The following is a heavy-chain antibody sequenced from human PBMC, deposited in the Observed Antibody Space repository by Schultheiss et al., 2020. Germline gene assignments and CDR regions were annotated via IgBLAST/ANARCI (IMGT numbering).Heavy chain of an antibody. CDR2: ISSAGSTI. Sequence: GGSMRLSCAASGFTFRSFEMNWVRQAPGKGLEWVSYISSAGSTIYYADSVKGRFTISRDNAKNSLYLQMNSLRAEDTAVYYCAREGVLRFLEWLLQDYYYYYGMDVWGRGTTITVSS. CDR3: AREGVLRFLEWLLQDYYYYYGMDV. V-gene: IGHV3-48*03. CDR1: GFTFRSFE. J-gene: IGHJ6*02. D-gene: IGHD3-3*01.